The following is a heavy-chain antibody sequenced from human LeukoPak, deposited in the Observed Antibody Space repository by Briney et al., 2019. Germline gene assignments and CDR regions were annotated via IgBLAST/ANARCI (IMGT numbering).Heavy chain of an antibody. J-gene: IGHJ4*02. V-gene: IGHV3-66*01. CDR3: ASNYHYYDSSGYYPTTFDY. CDR1: GFTFSSYG. Sequence: TGGSLRLSCAASGFTFSSYGMPWVRQAPGKGLEWVSVIYSGGSTYYADSVKGRFTISRDNSKNTLYLQMNSLRAEDTAVYYCASNYHYYDSSGYYPTTFDYWGQGTLVTVSS. D-gene: IGHD3-22*01. CDR2: IYSGGST.